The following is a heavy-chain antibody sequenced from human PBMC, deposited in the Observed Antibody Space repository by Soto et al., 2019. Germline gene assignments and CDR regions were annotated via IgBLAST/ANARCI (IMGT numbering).Heavy chain of an antibody. CDR1: GGSVNSPNFY. V-gene: IGHV4-61*01. CDR3: ARESRWWDLLG. Sequence: QVQLWESGPGLVRPSETLSLTCTVSGGSVNSPNFYWSWIRQSPGKGLEWIGYILYNGSTSYNPXXXXXXXXXXXXXXXXXXXXXXXXXXXXXXXXXXARESRWWDLLGWGQGTLVTVSS. D-gene: IGHD1-26*01. CDR2: ILYNGST. J-gene: IGHJ4*02.